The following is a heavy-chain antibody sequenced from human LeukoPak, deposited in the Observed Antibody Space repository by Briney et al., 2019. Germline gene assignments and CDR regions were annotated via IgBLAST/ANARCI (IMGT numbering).Heavy chain of an antibody. CDR3: ARGGGGDYAYDY. CDR1: GGSIXSSSYY. J-gene: IGHJ4*02. V-gene: IGHV4-39*07. Sequence: ETLSLTCTVXGGSIXSSSYYWGWIRQPPGKGLEWIGSIYYSGSTNYNPSLKSRVTISVNTAKNQLSLKLSSVTGADTAGYYCARGGGGDYAYDYWGQGTLVTVSS. D-gene: IGHD4-17*01. CDR2: IYYSGST.